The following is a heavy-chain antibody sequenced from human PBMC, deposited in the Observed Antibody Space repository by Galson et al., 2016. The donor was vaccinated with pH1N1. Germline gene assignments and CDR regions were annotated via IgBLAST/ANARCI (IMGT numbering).Heavy chain of an antibody. J-gene: IGHJ4*02. Sequence: CKASEYTFIGYYIHWMRQAPGHGLAWMGRINPNNGDTHYAQNFQGRVTMTRDTSISTAYMELNSLRSDDTAVYYCARVDTYDSSGYYPFDYWGQGTQVTVSS. V-gene: IGHV1-2*06. CDR2: INPNNGDT. CDR1: EYTFIGYY. CDR3: ARVDTYDSSGYYPFDY. D-gene: IGHD3-22*01.